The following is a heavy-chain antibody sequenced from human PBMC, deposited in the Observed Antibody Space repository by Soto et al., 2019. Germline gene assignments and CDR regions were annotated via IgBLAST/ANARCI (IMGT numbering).Heavy chain of an antibody. D-gene: IGHD1-26*01. CDR2: IWYDGSNK. Sequence: QVQLVESGGGVVQPGRSLRLSCAASGFTFSSYGMHWVRQAPGKGLEWVAVIWYDGSNKYYADSVKGRFTISRDNSKNTLYLQMNSLRAEDTAVYYCARDLHSGSYYGSEAFGYWGQGTLVTVSS. CDR1: GFTFSSYG. J-gene: IGHJ4*02. CDR3: ARDLHSGSYYGSEAFGY. V-gene: IGHV3-33*01.